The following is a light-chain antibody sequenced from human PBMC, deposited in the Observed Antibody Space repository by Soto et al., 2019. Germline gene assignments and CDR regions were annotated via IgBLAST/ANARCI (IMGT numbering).Light chain of an antibody. Sequence: EIVLTHSPATLSVSPWERATLSFRASQSISGSLAGYQQKPGQAPSLLIFDASTRAAGTTAGLSGSRSVTAFTLPISSLQYPDFAPYYCYQHYSWSPGTFGPGTKVDIK. CDR1: QSISGS. CDR3: YQHYSWSPGT. J-gene: IGKJ3*01. V-gene: IGKV3-15*01. CDR2: DAS.